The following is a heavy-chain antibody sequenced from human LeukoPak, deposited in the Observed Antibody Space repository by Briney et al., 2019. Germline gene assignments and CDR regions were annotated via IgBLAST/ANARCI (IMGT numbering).Heavy chain of an antibody. Sequence: SETLSLTCAVSGYSISSGYYWGWIRQPPGKGLEWIGSIYHSGSTYYNPSLKSRVTISVDTSKNQFSLKLSSVTAADTAVYYCARYIWGSYPTFEDYWGQGSLVTVSS. CDR3: ARYIWGSYPTFEDY. V-gene: IGHV4-38-2*01. J-gene: IGHJ4*02. D-gene: IGHD3-16*02. CDR2: IYHSGST. CDR1: GYSISSGYY.